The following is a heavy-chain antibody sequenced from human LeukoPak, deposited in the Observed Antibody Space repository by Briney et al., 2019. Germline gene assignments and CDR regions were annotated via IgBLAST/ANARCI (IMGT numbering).Heavy chain of an antibody. D-gene: IGHD6-25*01. J-gene: IGHJ4*02. CDR3: ARDNSGPYDY. CDR2: INSDGITT. CDR1: GFTFRAYW. V-gene: IGHV3-74*01. Sequence: PGGSLRLSCAASGFTFRAYWMHWVRQGPGKGLVWVARINSDGITTTYADSVKGRFTISRDNAKNTLYLQMNSLRVEDTGVYYCARDNSGPYDYWGQGTLVTVSS.